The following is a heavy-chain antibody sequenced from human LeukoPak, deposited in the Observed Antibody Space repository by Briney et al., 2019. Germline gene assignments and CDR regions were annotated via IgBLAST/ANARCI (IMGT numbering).Heavy chain of an antibody. CDR2: IYTSGST. CDR1: GGSISSYY. CDR3: ARGYEYYDRSGYYESKAFDI. Sequence: SETLSLTCTVSGGSISSYYWSWIRQPAGKGLEWIGRIYTSGSTNYNPSLKSRVTMSVDTSKNQFSLKLSSVTAADTAVYYCARGYEYYDRSGYYESKAFDIWGQGTMVTVSS. J-gene: IGHJ3*02. V-gene: IGHV4-4*07. D-gene: IGHD3-22*01.